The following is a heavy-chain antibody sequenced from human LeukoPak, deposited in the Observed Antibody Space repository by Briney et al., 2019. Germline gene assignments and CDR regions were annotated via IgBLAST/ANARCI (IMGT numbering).Heavy chain of an antibody. Sequence: GGSLRLSCAASGFTFSSYAMSWVRQAPGKGLEWVSTISGSGVSTFYADSVKGRFTISRDNSKNTLYLQMNSLRAEDTAVYYCAARGDYGYYYFDYWGQGTLVTVSS. CDR2: ISGSGVST. CDR1: GFTFSSYA. D-gene: IGHD4-17*01. J-gene: IGHJ4*02. V-gene: IGHV3-23*01. CDR3: AARGDYGYYYFDY.